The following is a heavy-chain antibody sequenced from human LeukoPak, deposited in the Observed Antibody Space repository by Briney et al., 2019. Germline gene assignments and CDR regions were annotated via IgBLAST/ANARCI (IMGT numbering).Heavy chain of an antibody. Sequence: GGSLRLSCAASGFTLSSYSMNWVRQAPGKGLEWVSSISSSSSYIYYADSVKGRFTISRDTSKNTLSLQMNSLRVEDTAVYYCAREKGRGVISPYYDYWGQGTLVTVS. D-gene: IGHD3-10*01. CDR3: AREKGRGVISPYYDY. CDR2: ISSSSSYI. CDR1: GFTLSSYS. V-gene: IGHV3-21*04. J-gene: IGHJ4*02.